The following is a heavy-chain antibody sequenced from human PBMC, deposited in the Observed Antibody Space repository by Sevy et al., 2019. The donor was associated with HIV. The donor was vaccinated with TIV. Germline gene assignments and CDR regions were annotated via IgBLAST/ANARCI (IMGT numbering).Heavy chain of an antibody. CDR2: ISSSGSTI. D-gene: IGHD5-18*01. Sequence: GGSLRLSCAASGFTFSSYEMNWVRQAPGKGLEWVSYISSSGSTIYYANSVKSRFTISRDNAKNSLYLQMNSLRAEDTAVYYCARLFVDTAMVYLCYYYYGMDVRGQGTTVTVSS. J-gene: IGHJ6*02. CDR3: ARLFVDTAMVYLCYYYYGMDV. CDR1: GFTFSSYE. V-gene: IGHV3-48*03.